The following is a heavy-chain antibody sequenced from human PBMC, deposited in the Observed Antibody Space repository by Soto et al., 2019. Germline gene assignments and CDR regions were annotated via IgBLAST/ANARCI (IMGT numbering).Heavy chain of an antibody. Sequence: QVQLQQWGAGLLKPSETLALTCAVYGGSFNVYYWTWVRQPPGKGLEWIGEINRSGSTNYNPSLKSRFTISIDTSKIQFSLTLSSVTAADTAIYYCARGPSVGAFFDFWGQGSQVTVSP. V-gene: IGHV4-34*01. CDR1: GGSFNVYY. CDR2: INRSGST. D-gene: IGHD1-26*01. CDR3: ARGPSVGAFFDF. J-gene: IGHJ4*02.